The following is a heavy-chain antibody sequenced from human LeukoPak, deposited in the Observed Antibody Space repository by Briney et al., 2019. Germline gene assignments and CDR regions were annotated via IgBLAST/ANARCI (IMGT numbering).Heavy chain of an antibody. J-gene: IGHJ4*02. D-gene: IGHD2-8*01. Sequence: SETLSLTCTVSGGSISSYYWSWIRQPAGKGLEWIGRIYTSGSTNYNPSLKSRVTMSVDTSKNQFSLKLSSVTAADTAVYYCASTYCTNGVCSAYYFDYWGQGTLVTASS. CDR2: IYTSGST. CDR1: GGSISSYY. V-gene: IGHV4-4*07. CDR3: ASTYCTNGVCSAYYFDY.